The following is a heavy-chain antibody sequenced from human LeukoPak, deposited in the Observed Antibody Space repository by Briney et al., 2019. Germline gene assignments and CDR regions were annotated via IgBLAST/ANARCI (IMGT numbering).Heavy chain of an antibody. CDR2: VNPNSGAT. V-gene: IGHV1-8*01. CDR1: GYTFTSYD. CDR3: ARAPNYDFWSGYLGYYFDY. Sequence: EASVKVSCKASGYTFTSYDINWLRQATGQGPEWMGWVNPNSGATGYAQKLQGRVTMTTDTSTSTAYMELRSLRSDDTAVYYCARAPNYDFWSGYLGYYFDYWGQGTLVTVSS. J-gene: IGHJ4*02. D-gene: IGHD3-3*01.